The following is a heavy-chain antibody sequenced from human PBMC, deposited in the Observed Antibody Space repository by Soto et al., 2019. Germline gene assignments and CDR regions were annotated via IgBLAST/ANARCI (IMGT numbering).Heavy chain of an antibody. V-gene: IGHV3-30*18. CDR3: AKALGELSPESYDY. CDR2: VSYDGSNK. Sequence: QVQLVESGGGVVQPGRSLRLSCAASGFTFSSYGMHWVRQAPGKGLEWVAIVSYDGSNKYYTDSVKGRFTISKDNSRNTRYLQMNSLRADDTAVYYCAKALGELSPESYDYWGQGTLVT. CDR1: GFTFSSYG. J-gene: IGHJ4*02. D-gene: IGHD3-16*02.